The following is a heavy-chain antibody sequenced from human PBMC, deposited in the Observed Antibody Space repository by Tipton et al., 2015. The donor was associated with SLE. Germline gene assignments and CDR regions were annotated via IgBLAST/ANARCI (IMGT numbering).Heavy chain of an antibody. CDR2: IYHSGSTNSGST. V-gene: IGHV4-59*01. Sequence: LRLSCTVSGGSIRSYYWSWIRQTPEKGLEWIASIYHSGSTNSGSTNYNPSLKSRVTISVDTSKNQFSLKLSSVTAADTAVYYCARHFGRSIEFDYWGQGTLVTISS. J-gene: IGHJ4*02. D-gene: IGHD3/OR15-3a*01. CDR1: GGSIRSYY. CDR3: ARHFGRSIEFDY.